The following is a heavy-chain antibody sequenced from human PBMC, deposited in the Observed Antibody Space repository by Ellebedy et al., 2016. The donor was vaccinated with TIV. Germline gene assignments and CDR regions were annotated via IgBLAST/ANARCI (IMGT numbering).Heavy chain of an antibody. D-gene: IGHD3-10*01. V-gene: IGHV1-2*02. J-gene: IGHJ6*02. CDR2: INPNSGGT. Sequence: ASVKVSCKASGYTFTSYDINWVRQAPGQGLEWMGWINPNSGGTNYAQKFQGRVTMTRDTSISTAYMELSRLRSDDTAVYYCARGDYYGSGSYYLYYYGMDVWGRGTTVTVSS. CDR3: ARGDYYGSGSYYLYYYGMDV. CDR1: GYTFTSYD.